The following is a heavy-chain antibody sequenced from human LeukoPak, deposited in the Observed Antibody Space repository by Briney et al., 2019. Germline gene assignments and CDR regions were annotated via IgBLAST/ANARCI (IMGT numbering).Heavy chain of an antibody. CDR2: IISSSSYI. CDR1: GFTFSSYS. D-gene: IGHD3-10*02. CDR3: AELGITMIGGV. V-gene: IGHV3-21*01. J-gene: IGHJ6*04. Sequence: GRSLRLSCPASGFTFSSYSMNWVRQAPGKGLEWVSSIISSSSYIYYADSVKGRFTISRDNAKKSLYLQMNSLRAEDTAVYYCAELGITMIGGVWGKGTTVTISS.